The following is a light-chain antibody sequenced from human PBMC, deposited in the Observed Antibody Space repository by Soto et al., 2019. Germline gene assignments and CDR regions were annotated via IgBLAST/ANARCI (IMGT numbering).Light chain of an antibody. CDR2: GAS. CDR3: EHHDDCPGT. CDR1: QNVRPN. Sequence: EIAMALSPATPSGSPGESATLSCRASQNVRPNLTWHQQKPGQAPKLLIYGASTRATGIPARLSGRGSVTEFILNICALKVGDFGVNYCEHHDDCPGTYGQGTKV. V-gene: IGKV3-15*01. J-gene: IGKJ1*01.